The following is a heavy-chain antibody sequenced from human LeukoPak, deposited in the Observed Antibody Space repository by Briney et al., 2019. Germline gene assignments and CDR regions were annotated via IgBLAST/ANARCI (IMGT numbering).Heavy chain of an antibody. CDR1: GGSISSSSYY. D-gene: IGHD6-13*01. Sequence: SETLSLTCTVSGGSISSSSYYWGWIRQPPGKGLEWIGSICYSGSTYYNPSLKSRVTISVDTSKNQFSLKLSSVTAADTAVYYCARQPGIAGPQASYWGQGTLVTVSS. CDR3: ARQPGIAGPQASY. V-gene: IGHV4-39*01. CDR2: ICYSGST. J-gene: IGHJ4*02.